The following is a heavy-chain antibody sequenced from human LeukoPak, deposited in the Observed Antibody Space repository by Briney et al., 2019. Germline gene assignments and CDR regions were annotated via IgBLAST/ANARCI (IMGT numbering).Heavy chain of an antibody. CDR1: GFTFSSYA. CDR2: ISGSGGST. D-gene: IGHD6-13*01. J-gene: IGHJ4*02. V-gene: IGHV3-23*01. CDR3: AKETTAIAAAGTEFDY. Sequence: GGSLRLSCAASGFTFSSYAMRWFRQAPGKGLEWVSAISGSGGSTYYADSVKGRFTISRDNSKNTLYLQMNSLRAEDTAVYYRAKETTAIAAAGTEFDYWGQGTLVTVSS.